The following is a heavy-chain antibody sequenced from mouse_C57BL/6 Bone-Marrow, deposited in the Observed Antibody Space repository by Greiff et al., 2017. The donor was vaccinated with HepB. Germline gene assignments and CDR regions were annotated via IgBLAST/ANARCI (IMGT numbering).Heavy chain of an antibody. J-gene: IGHJ2*01. D-gene: IGHD3-3*01. Sequence: VQLQQSGPGLVKPSQSLSLTCSVTGYSITSGYYWNWIRQFPGNKLEWMGYISYDGSNNYNPSLKNRISITRDTSKNQFFLKLNSVTTEDTATYYCARGGTNYFDYWGQGTTLTVSS. CDR2: ISYDGSN. V-gene: IGHV3-6*01. CDR1: GYSITSGYY. CDR3: ARGGTNYFDY.